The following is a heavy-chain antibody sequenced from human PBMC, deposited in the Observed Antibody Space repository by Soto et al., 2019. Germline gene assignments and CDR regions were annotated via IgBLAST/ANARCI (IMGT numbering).Heavy chain of an antibody. CDR3: ASSLPYYYDSSGYQCHWFDP. CDR1: DGAISTYC. Sequence: SETLSLTCTVSDGAISTYCWSWIRQPPGKGLEWIGYIYYTGSTKYNPSLKSRVTISVDTSKNQFSLKLSSVTAADTAVYYCASSLPYYYDSSGYQCHWFDPWGQGTLVTVSS. V-gene: IGHV4-59*01. J-gene: IGHJ5*02. D-gene: IGHD3-22*01. CDR2: IYYTGST.